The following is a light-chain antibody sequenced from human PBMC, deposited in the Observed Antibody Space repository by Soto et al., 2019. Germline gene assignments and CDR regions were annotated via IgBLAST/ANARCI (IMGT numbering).Light chain of an antibody. Sequence: VSPGERATLSCRASQSVSSNLAWYQQKPGQAPRLLIYGASTRATGIPARFSGSGSGTEFPLTISSLQSEDFAVYYCQQYNNWLITFGQGTRLEIK. CDR2: GAS. CDR3: QQYNNWLIT. J-gene: IGKJ5*01. CDR1: QSVSSN. V-gene: IGKV3-15*01.